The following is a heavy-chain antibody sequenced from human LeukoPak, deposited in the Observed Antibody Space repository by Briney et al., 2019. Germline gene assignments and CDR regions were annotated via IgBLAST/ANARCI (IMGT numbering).Heavy chain of an antibody. Sequence: SETLSLTCTVSGGSISSYYWSWIRQPPGKGLEWIGYIYYSGGTNYNPSLKSRVTISVDTSRNQFSLKLSSVTAADTAVYYCARDQGPYYGSGSDAFDIWGQGTMVTVSS. J-gene: IGHJ3*02. D-gene: IGHD3-10*01. CDR3: ARDQGPYYGSGSDAFDI. CDR2: IYYSGGT. V-gene: IGHV4-59*01. CDR1: GGSISSYY.